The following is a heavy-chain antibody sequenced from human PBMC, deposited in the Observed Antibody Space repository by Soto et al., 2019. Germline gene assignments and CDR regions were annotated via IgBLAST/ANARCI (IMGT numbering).Heavy chain of an antibody. V-gene: IGHV3-11*06. Sequence: GSLRLTCAASGFTFSDYDMSWIRQAPGQGLEWVSYIRGTSSYTNYADSVKGRFTISRDNAKNSLSLQMNNLTAEDTAVYLCASDARGCRSTRCYRAHFYYGMDVWGQGTTVTVSS. D-gene: IGHD2-2*01. J-gene: IGHJ6*02. CDR3: ASDARGCRSTRCYRAHFYYGMDV. CDR2: IRGTSSYT. CDR1: GFTFSDYD.